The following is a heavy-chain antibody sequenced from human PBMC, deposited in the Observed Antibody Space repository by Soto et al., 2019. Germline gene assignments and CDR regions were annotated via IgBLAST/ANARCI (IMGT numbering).Heavy chain of an antibody. CDR1: GDSISSSTYF. CDR3: ARHLGEGYFDY. CDR2: IYYSGST. J-gene: IGHJ4*02. Sequence: PSETLSLTCTVSGDSISSSTYFWGWVRQPPGKGLEWIGSIYYSGSTYYNPSLKSRVTISVDTSKNHFSLKLSSVTAADMAVYYCARHLGEGYFDYWGQGTLVTVSS. V-gene: IGHV4-39*01.